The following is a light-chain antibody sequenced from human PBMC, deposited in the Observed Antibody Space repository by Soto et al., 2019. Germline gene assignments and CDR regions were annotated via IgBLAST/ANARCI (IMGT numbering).Light chain of an antibody. CDR3: SSYTTPPTPVV. CDR2: EVT. J-gene: IGLJ2*01. CDR1: SSDIGTYDY. V-gene: IGLV2-14*01. Sequence: QSALTQPASVSGSPGQSITISCTGTSSDIGTYDYVSWYQHHPGKAPKLMIYEVTNRPSGVSDRFSGSKSGKTASLTISGLQAEDEADYYCSSYTTPPTPVVFGGGTKLTVL.